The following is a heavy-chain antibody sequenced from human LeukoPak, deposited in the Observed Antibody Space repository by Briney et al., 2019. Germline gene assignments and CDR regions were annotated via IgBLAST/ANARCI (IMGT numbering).Heavy chain of an antibody. V-gene: IGHV3-64D*06. CDR1: GFTLSSSP. CDR3: VREDYAGSSWFDP. CDR2: ISEYGERT. J-gene: IGHJ5*02. D-gene: IGHD4-17*01. Sequence: GGSLRLSCSASGFTLSSSPMHWVRRAPGRGLESVSAISEYGERTYYRDPVRGRFTISRDNSRNTLYLQMNSLRSEDTALYYCVREDYAGSSWFDPWGQGTQVTVSS.